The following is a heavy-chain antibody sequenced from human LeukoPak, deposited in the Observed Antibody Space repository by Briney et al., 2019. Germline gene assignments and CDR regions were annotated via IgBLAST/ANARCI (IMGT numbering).Heavy chain of an antibody. CDR3: AKGCSSTSCHWFDP. CDR2: IWYDGSNK. J-gene: IGHJ5*02. Sequence: GGSLRLSCAASGFTFSSYGMHWVRQAPGKGLEWVAVIWYDGSNKYYADSVKGRFTISRDNSKNTLYLQMNSLRAEDTAVYYCAKGCSSTSCHWFDPWGQGTLVTASS. D-gene: IGHD2-2*01. CDR1: GFTFSSYG. V-gene: IGHV3-33*06.